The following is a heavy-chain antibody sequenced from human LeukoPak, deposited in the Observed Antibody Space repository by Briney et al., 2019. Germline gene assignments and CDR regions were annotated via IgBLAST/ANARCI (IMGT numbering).Heavy chain of an antibody. V-gene: IGHV3-9*01. Sequence: PGGSLRLSCAASGFTFDDYAMHWVRQAPGKGLEWVSGISWNSGSIGYADSVKGRFTISRDNAKNSLYLQMNSLRAEDTAVYYCARNQLLFPNWGQGTLVTVSS. CDR2: ISWNSGSI. CDR1: GFTFDDYA. CDR3: ARNQLLFPN. D-gene: IGHD2-2*01. J-gene: IGHJ4*02.